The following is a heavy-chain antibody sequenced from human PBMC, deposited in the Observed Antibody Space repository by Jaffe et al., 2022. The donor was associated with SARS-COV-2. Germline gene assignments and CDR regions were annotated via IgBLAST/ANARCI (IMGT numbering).Heavy chain of an antibody. D-gene: IGHD1-26*01. Sequence: EVQLVESGGGVVQPGGSLRLSCAASGFTFSSYTMSWVRQAPGKGLEWVSAISGSGGSTYYADSVKGRFTISRDNSKNTLYLQMNSLRAEDTAVYYCANRANSYSVGSYAPLDYWGQGTLVTVSS. CDR3: ANRANSYSVGSYAPLDY. CDR1: GFTFSSYT. CDR2: ISGSGGST. V-gene: IGHV3-23*04. J-gene: IGHJ4*02.